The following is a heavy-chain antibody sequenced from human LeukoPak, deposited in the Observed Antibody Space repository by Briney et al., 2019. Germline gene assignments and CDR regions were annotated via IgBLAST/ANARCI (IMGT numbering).Heavy chain of an antibody. V-gene: IGHV1-8*01. D-gene: IGHD2-21*02. CDR1: GYTFTSYD. CDR2: MNPNSGNT. CDR3: ARWNCGGDCYPGMFYYYYMDV. J-gene: IGHJ6*03. Sequence: ASVKVSCNASGYTFTSYDINWVRQATGQGLEWMGWMNPNSGNTGYAQKFQGRVTMTRNTSISTAYMELSSLRSEDTAVYYCARWNCGGDCYPGMFYYYYMDVWGKGTTVTISS.